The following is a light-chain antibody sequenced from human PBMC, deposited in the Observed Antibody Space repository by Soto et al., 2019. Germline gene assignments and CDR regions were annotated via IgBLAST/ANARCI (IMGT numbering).Light chain of an antibody. CDR3: QKYNSAPLT. CDR2: AAS. CDR1: QGISNS. Sequence: DIQMTQSPSSLSASVGDRVPITCRASQGISNSLAWYQQKTGRVPELLIYAASTLQSGVPSRFSGSGSGTDFTLTISTLQPEDVATYDCQKYNSAPLTFGGGTKVEI. J-gene: IGKJ4*01. V-gene: IGKV1-27*01.